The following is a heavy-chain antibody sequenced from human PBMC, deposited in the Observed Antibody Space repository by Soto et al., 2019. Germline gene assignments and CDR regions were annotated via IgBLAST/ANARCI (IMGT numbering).Heavy chain of an antibody. CDR1: GGSIRNYY. CDR3: AKGGTYSSLLIRDRFDP. Sequence: QVQLQESGPGLVKPSETLSLGCTVSGGSIRNYYWNWIRQPPGKPLEWIGYISYTGSTNYNPSLKSRVAISIDTSNNQFSLKLSSVTAADTAVYYCAKGGTYSSLLIRDRFDPWGQGALVTVSS. J-gene: IGHJ5*02. CDR2: ISYTGST. D-gene: IGHD6-6*01. V-gene: IGHV4-59*01.